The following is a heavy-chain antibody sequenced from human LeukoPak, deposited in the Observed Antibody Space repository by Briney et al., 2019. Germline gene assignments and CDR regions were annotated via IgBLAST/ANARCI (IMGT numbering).Heavy chain of an antibody. J-gene: IGHJ4*02. CDR2: INAGNGYT. Sequence: ETSVKVSCKASGGTFSSYAISWVRQAPGQGLEWMGWINAGNGYTKYSQKFQGRVTITRDTSASTGYMELRSLRSDDTAVYYCARVVVPAPPDYWGQGTLVTVSS. D-gene: IGHD2-2*01. CDR1: GGTFSSYA. V-gene: IGHV1-3*01. CDR3: ARVVVPAPPDY.